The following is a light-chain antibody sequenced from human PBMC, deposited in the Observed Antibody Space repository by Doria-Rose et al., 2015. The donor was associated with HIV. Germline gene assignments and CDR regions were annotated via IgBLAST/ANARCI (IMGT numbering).Light chain of an antibody. Sequence: TQSPGTLSLSPGERATLSCRASQSFSSTYLAWYQQKPGQALSLLVYDGSTRATCIPDRFSASGSGTDFTLTINRLEPEDFALYYCHQYGTSWTFGQGTKVEI. CDR3: HQYGTSWT. CDR1: QSFSSTY. J-gene: IGKJ1*01. V-gene: IGKV3-20*01. CDR2: DGS.